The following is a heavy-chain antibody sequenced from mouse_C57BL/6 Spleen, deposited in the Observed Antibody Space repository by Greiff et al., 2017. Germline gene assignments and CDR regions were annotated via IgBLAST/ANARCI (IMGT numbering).Heavy chain of an antibody. CDR2: INPSSGYT. CDR1: GYTFTSYW. Sequence: QVQLQQSGAELAKPGASVKLSCKASGYTFTSYWMHWVKQRPGQGLEWIGYINPSSGYTKYNQKFKGKATLTADKSSSTAYMQLSSLTSEDSAVYDCARPPVGYYFDYWGQGTTLTVSA. V-gene: IGHV1-7*01. J-gene: IGHJ2*01. CDR3: ARPPVGYYFDY.